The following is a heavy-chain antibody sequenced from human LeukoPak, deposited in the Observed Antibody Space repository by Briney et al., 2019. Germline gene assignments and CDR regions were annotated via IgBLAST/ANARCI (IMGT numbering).Heavy chain of an antibody. D-gene: IGHD3-22*01. CDR3: ARTLGYDSSGYES. J-gene: IGHJ4*02. V-gene: IGHV1-69*04. Sequence: GASVKVSCKASGGTFSSYAISWVRQAPGQGLEWMGRIIPIFGIANYAQKFQGRVTMTRDTSTSTVYMELSSLRSEDTAVYYCARTLGYDSSGYESWGQGTLVTVSS. CDR1: GGTFSSYA. CDR2: IIPIFGIA.